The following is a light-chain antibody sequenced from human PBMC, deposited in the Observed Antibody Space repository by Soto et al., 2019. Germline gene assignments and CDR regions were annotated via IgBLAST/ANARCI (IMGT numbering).Light chain of an antibody. CDR3: QQYHDWPLT. Sequence: EIVMTQSPATLSVSPGDGATLSCRASQSIDSNLAWYQQKPGQTPRLLIYGASTRPTGIPARFSGSGSGTEVTLTISSPQSEDFAVYYCQQYHDWPLTFGGGTKVEIK. CDR2: GAS. CDR1: QSIDSN. V-gene: IGKV3D-15*01. J-gene: IGKJ4*01.